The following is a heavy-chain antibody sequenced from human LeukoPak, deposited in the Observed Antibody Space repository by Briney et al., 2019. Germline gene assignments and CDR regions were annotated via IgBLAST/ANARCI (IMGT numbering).Heavy chain of an antibody. D-gene: IGHD2-15*01. CDR2: IRYDGSNK. V-gene: IGHV3-30*02. CDR3: AKDKSGMIQDALDDAFDI. J-gene: IGHJ3*02. Sequence: GGSLRLSCAASGFTFSSYVMHWVRQAPGKGLEWVAFIRYDGSNKYYADSVKGRFTISRDNSKNTLYLQMNSLRAEDTAVYYCAKDKSGMIQDALDDAFDIWGQGTRVTVSS. CDR1: GFTFSSYV.